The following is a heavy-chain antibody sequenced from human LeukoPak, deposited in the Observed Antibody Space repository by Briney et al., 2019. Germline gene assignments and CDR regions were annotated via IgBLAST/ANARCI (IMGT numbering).Heavy chain of an antibody. CDR3: ARARLWFGEASFYGMDV. CDR2: IYYTWSA. Sequence: SETLSITCTFSGGSISNHYCSCIRHPPPKRLQWIGYIYYTWSARYNPSLKSRVTMSIDTPKNQFSLKLKSVTAADTALYYCARARLWFGEASFYGMDVWGQGTTVTVSS. J-gene: IGHJ6*02. CDR1: GGSISNHY. D-gene: IGHD3-10*01. V-gene: IGHV4-59*11.